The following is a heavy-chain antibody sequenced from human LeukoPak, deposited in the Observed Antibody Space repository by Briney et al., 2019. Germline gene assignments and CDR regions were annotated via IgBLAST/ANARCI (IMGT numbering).Heavy chain of an antibody. D-gene: IGHD1-14*01. J-gene: IGHJ4*02. Sequence: GGSLRLSCAASGFTFSSYGMSWVRQAPGKGLEWVSGISGNGGTTYYADSVKGRFTISRDNAKNSLYLQMNSLRAEDTAVYYCARETEDAPSVVDYWGQGTLVTVSS. CDR3: ARETEDAPSVVDY. CDR1: GFTFSSYG. V-gene: IGHV3-23*01. CDR2: ISGNGGTT.